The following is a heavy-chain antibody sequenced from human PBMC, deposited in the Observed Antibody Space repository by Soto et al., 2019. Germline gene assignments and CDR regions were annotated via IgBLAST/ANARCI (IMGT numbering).Heavy chain of an antibody. Sequence: QVQLVESGGGVVQPGRSLRLSCAASGFTFSSYAMHWVRQAPGKGLEWVAVISYDGSNKYYADSVKGRFTISRDNSKNTLYLQMNSLRAEDTAVYYCARDRTFAGPNARFDYWGQGTLVTVSS. CDR2: ISYDGSNK. CDR3: ARDRTFAGPNARFDY. D-gene: IGHD3-3*01. CDR1: GFTFSSYA. J-gene: IGHJ4*02. V-gene: IGHV3-30-3*01.